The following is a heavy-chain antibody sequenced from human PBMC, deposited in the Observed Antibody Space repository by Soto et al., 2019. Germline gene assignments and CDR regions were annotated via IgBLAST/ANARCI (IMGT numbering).Heavy chain of an antibody. D-gene: IGHD5-12*01. CDR1: GFTFSSYE. CDR3: ARDNWLREEEYYFDY. CDR2: ISSSGSTI. V-gene: IGHV3-48*03. Sequence: PGGSLRLSWAASGFTFSSYEMNWVHQAPGKGLEWVSYISSSGSTIYYADSVKGRFTISRDNAKNSLYLQMNSLRAEDTAVYYCARDNWLREEEYYFDYWGQGTLVTVSS. J-gene: IGHJ4*02.